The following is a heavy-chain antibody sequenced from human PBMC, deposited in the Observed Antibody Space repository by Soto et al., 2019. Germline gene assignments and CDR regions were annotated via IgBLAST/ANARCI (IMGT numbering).Heavy chain of an antibody. CDR2: IVVGSGNT. D-gene: IGHD3-3*01. V-gene: IGHV1-58*01. CDR3: AAGRAYYDFWSGYESYYYGMDV. Sequence: GASVKVSCKASGFTFTSSAVQWVRQARGQRLEWIGWIVVGSGNTNYAQKFQERVTITRDMSTSTAYMELSSLRSEDTAVYYCAAGRAYYDFWSGYESYYYGMDVWG. CDR1: GFTFTSSA. J-gene: IGHJ6*02.